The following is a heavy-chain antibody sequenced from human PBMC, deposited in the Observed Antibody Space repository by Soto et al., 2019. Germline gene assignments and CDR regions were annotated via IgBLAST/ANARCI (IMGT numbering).Heavy chain of an antibody. CDR2: ITDNGGST. J-gene: IGHJ4*02. V-gene: IGHV3-23*01. CDR3: AKERATTTAFDY. Sequence: PGGSLSLSCAASGFTFSRDGMSWVRQAPGKGLEWDSLITDNGGSTYYADSVKGRFTISRENTKNTLFLQMNSLRAEDTAGYYCAKERATTTAFDYWGQGALVTVSS. D-gene: IGHD4-17*01. CDR1: GFTFSRDG.